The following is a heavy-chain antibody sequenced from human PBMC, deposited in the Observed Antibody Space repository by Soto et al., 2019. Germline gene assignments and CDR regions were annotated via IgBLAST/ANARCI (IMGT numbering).Heavy chain of an antibody. D-gene: IGHD1-26*01. CDR2: INPNSGGT. CDR3: ARDSAVGSTGYYYYGMDV. J-gene: IGHJ6*02. Sequence: GASVKVSCKASGYTFTGYYMHWVRQAPGQGLEWMGWINPNSGGTNYAQKFQGRVTMTRDTSISTAYMELSRLRSDDTAVYYCARDSAVGSTGYYYYGMDVWGQGTTVTVSS. V-gene: IGHV1-2*02. CDR1: GYTFTGYY.